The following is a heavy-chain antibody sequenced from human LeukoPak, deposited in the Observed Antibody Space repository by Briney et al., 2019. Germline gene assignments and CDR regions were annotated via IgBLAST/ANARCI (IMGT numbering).Heavy chain of an antibody. Sequence: GASVKASCKPSGYTFTSYGISGVRRAPGQGLEGRGWIGVYNGNTNYAQKLQGRVTMTTDTSTSTAYMELRSLRSDDTAVYYCARSLYYYDSSGTTAAFDIWGQGTMVTVSS. J-gene: IGHJ3*02. D-gene: IGHD3-22*01. CDR2: IGVYNGNT. CDR1: GYTFTSYG. V-gene: IGHV1-18*01. CDR3: ARSLYYYDSSGTTAAFDI.